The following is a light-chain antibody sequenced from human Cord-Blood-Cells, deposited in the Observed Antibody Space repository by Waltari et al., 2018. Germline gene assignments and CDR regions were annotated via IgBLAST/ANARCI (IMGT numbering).Light chain of an antibody. Sequence: QSALTQPPSASGSPGQSVTISCTGTSRDVGGYNYVPWYQQHPGKAPKLMIYEVSKRPSGVPERFSGSKSGNTASLTVSGLQAEDEADYYCSSYAGSNNLVFGGGTKLTVL. J-gene: IGLJ2*01. CDR3: SSYAGSNNLV. CDR1: SRDVGGYNY. CDR2: EVS. V-gene: IGLV2-8*01.